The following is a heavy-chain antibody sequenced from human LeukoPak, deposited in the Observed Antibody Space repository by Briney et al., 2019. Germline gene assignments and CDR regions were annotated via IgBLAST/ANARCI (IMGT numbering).Heavy chain of an antibody. CDR2: ISTSGSFT. D-gene: IGHD6-19*01. Sequence: PGGSLRLSCAASGFTFSSSEMHWVRQPPGKGLEWVSYISTSGSFTYYADSVKGRFTISRDNAKNSLYLQMNSLRAEDTAVYYCARPISGSSAFDIWGQRRMVTVSS. CDR1: GFTFSSSE. J-gene: IGHJ3*02. V-gene: IGHV3-48*03. CDR3: ARPISGSSAFDI.